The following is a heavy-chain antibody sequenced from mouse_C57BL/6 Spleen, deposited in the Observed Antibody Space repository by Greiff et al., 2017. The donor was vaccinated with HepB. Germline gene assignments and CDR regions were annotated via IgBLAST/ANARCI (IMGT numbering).Heavy chain of an antibody. CDR3: ARWGEVVGHYAMDY. CDR2: ISSGSSTI. V-gene: IGHV5-17*01. Sequence: EVQVVESGGGLVKPGGSLKLSCAASGFTFSDYGMHWVRQAPEKGLEWVAYISSGSSTIYYADTVKGRFTISRDNAKNTLFLQLTSLRSEDTAMCYCARWGEVVGHYAMDYGGQGTAVTVSS. CDR1: GFTFSDYG. J-gene: IGHJ4*01. D-gene: IGHD1-1*01.